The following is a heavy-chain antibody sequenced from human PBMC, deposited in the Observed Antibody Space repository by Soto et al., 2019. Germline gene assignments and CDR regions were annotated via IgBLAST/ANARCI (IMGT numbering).Heavy chain of an antibody. CDR2: IYYSGST. Sequence: SETLSLTCSVSGCSINSSSYFWVWVRQPPGKGLEWIGSIYYSGSTYYNPSLRSRVTISVDTSKNQFSLKLSSVTAADTAVFYCARHYSSGSRNWFDPWGQGTLVTVSS. V-gene: IGHV4-39*01. D-gene: IGHD6-19*01. J-gene: IGHJ5*02. CDR3: ARHYSSGSRNWFDP. CDR1: GCSINSSSYF.